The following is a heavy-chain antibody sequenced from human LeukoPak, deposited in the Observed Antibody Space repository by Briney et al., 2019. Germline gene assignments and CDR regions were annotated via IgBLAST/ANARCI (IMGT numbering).Heavy chain of an antibody. CDR1: GFTFSGSA. Sequence: GGSLRLSCAASGFTFSGSAMHWVRQASGKGLEWVAFIRSKAYGGTTEYAASVKGRFTISRDDSKSIAYLQMNSLKTEDTAVYYCARSLRVRGVPDYMDVWGKGTTVTISS. V-gene: IGHV3-49*04. CDR2: IRSKAYGGTT. J-gene: IGHJ6*03. CDR3: ARSLRVRGVPDYMDV. D-gene: IGHD3-10*01.